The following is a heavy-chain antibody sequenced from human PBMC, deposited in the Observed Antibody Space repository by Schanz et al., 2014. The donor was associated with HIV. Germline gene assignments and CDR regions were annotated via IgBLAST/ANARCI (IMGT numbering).Heavy chain of an antibody. D-gene: IGHD2-15*01. Sequence: VQLLESGGGLVQPGGSLRLSCAASGFTFSSYAMSWVRQAPGKGLEWVAVIWHDGSSKYYADSVKGRFTISRDNSKNTLHLQMYSLRVEDTAVYYCARVALAVDGADYGMDVWGQGTMVTVSS. CDR3: ARVALAVDGADYGMDV. CDR1: GFTFSSYA. J-gene: IGHJ6*02. CDR2: IWHDGSSK. V-gene: IGHV3-33*08.